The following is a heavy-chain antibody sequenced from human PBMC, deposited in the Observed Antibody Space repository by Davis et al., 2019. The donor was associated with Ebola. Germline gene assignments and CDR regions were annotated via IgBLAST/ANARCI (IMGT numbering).Heavy chain of an antibody. V-gene: IGHV3-73*01. CDR1: GFTFSGPA. D-gene: IGHD4-17*01. Sequence: GESLKISCAASGFTFSGPAMHWVRQASGQGLEWVGRIRSKANSYATAYAASVKGRFTISRDDSKNTAYLQMNSLKTEDTAVYYCTNAVTTTDYWGREPWSPSPQ. CDR3: TNAVTTTDY. CDR2: IRSKANSYAT. J-gene: IGHJ4*02.